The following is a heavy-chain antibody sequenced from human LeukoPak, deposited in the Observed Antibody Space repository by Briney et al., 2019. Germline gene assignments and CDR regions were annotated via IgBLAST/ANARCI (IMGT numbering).Heavy chain of an antibody. CDR1: GYTFTGYY. CDR2: INPNSGGT. J-gene: IGHJ4*02. CDR3: ARADLPYSSSSSFDY. Sequence: AASVKVSCKASGYTFTGYYMHWVRQAPGQGLEWMGWINPNSGGTNYAQKFQGRVTMTRDTSISTAYMELSRLRSDDTAVYYCARADLPYSSSSSFDYWGQGTLVTVSS. D-gene: IGHD6-6*01. V-gene: IGHV1-2*02.